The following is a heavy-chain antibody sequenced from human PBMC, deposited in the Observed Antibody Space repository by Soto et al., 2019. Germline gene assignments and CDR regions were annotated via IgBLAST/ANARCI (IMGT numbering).Heavy chain of an antibody. CDR1: GYTFTSYG. J-gene: IGHJ4*02. CDR2: ISAYNGNT. Sequence: ASVKVSCKASGYTFTSYGISWVRQAPGQGLEWMGWISAYNGNTNYAQKLQGRVTMTTDTSTSTAYMELRSLRSDDTAVYYCARVGLRYFDWLLVADYQGQRTLVPVSP. V-gene: IGHV1-18*01. D-gene: IGHD3-9*01. CDR3: ARVGLRYFDWLLVADY.